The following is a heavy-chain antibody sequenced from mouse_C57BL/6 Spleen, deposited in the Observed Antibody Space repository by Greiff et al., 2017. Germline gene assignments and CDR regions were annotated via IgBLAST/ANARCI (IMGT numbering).Heavy chain of an antibody. V-gene: IGHV1-82*01. D-gene: IGHD1-2*01. J-gene: IGHJ1*03. CDR1: GYAFSSSW. Sequence: VQLQQSGPELVKPGASVKISCKASGYAFSSSWMNWVKQRPGKGLEWIGRIYPGDGDTNYNGKFKGKATLTADKSSSTAYMQLSRLTSEDSAVYCCANCYGVYFDVWGTGTTVTVSS. CDR2: IYPGDGDT. CDR3: ANCYGVYFDV.